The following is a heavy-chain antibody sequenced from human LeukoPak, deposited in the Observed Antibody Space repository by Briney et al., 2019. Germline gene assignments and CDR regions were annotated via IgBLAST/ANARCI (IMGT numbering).Heavy chain of an antibody. CDR1: GGSISSYY. V-gene: IGHV4-59*08. D-gene: IGHD6-13*01. Sequence: SETLSLTCTVSGGSISSYYWSWIRQPPGKGLEWIGYIYYSGSTNYNPSLKGRVTISVDTSKNQFSLKLSSVTAADTAVYYCARLPGIAAAGPAFDIWGQGTMVTVSS. CDR2: IYYSGST. CDR3: ARLPGIAAAGPAFDI. J-gene: IGHJ3*02.